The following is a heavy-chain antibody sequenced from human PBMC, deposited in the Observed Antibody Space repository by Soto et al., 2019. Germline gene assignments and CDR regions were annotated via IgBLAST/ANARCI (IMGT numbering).Heavy chain of an antibody. J-gene: IGHJ4*02. Sequence: VKVSCKASGYTFTSYDINWVRQTAGQGLEWMGWMSPKTANTGYAQKFQGRVTMTEDTSTDTAYMELSSLRSEDTAVYHCATYSSSWQLYFDYWGQGTLVTVSS. V-gene: IGHV1-8*01. CDR2: MSPKTANT. CDR3: ATYSSSWQLYFDY. CDR1: GYTFTSYD. D-gene: IGHD6-13*01.